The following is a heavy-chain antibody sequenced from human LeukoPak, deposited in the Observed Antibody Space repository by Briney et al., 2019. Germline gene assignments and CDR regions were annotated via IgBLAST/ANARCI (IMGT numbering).Heavy chain of an antibody. V-gene: IGHV4-30-2*01. D-gene: IGHD6-6*01. CDR2: IYHSGST. CDR3: ARGEVTLAARPMNYYYYYGMDV. CDR1: GGSISSGGYS. J-gene: IGHJ6*02. Sequence: PSETLSLTCAVSGGSISSGGYSWSWIRQPPGKGLEWIGYIYHSGSTYYNPSLKSRVTISVDRSKNQFSLKLSSVTAADTAVYYCARGEVTLAARPMNYYYYYGMDVWGQGTTVTVSS.